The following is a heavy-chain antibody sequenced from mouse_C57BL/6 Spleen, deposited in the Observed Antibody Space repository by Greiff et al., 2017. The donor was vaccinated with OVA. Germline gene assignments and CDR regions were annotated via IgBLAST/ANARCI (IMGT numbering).Heavy chain of an antibody. Sequence: EVQLQQSGPELVKPGASVKISCKASGYTFTDYYMNWVKQSHGKSLEWIGDINPNNGGTSYNQKFKGKATLTVDKSSSTAYMELRSLTSEDSAVYYCARSDDYDVPDYWGQGTTLTVSS. CDR1: GYTFTDYY. V-gene: IGHV1-26*01. J-gene: IGHJ2*01. CDR2: INPNNGGT. CDR3: ARSDDYDVPDY. D-gene: IGHD2-4*01.